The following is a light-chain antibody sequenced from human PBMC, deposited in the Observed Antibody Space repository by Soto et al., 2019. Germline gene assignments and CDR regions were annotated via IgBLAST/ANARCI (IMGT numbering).Light chain of an antibody. Sequence: EIVLTQSPGTLSLSPGERATISCRASQSVSSSYLAWYQQKPGQAPRLLIYGASSRATGIPDRFSGSGSGKDVTLTIIRRVHADFAVYYCQQYGSSPLFTFGPGTKVDIK. CDR3: QQYGSSPLFT. V-gene: IGKV3-20*01. CDR1: QSVSSSY. CDR2: GAS. J-gene: IGKJ3*01.